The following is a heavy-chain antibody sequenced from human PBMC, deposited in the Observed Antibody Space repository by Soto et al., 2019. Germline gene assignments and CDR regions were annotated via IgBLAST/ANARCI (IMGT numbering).Heavy chain of an antibody. Sequence: QVQLVQSGAEVKKPGSSVKVSCKASGGTFSSYAISWVRQAPGQGLEWMGGIIPIFGTANYAQKFQGRVTITADESTSTAYMELSSLRSEETAVYYCARTLTPLPLKYYGMAVWGQGTTVTVSS. CDR2: IIPIFGTA. CDR1: GGTFSSYA. J-gene: IGHJ6*02. V-gene: IGHV1-69*12. D-gene: IGHD1-26*01. CDR3: ARTLTPLPLKYYGMAV.